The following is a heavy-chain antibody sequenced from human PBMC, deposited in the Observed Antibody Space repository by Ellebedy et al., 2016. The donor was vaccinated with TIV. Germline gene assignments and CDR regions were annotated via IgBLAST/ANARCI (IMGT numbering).Heavy chain of an antibody. Sequence: PGGSLRLSCAASGFTFSNHWMHWVRQVPGKGLVWVARIRPDGSGANYADSVQGRFTISRDNAKNTLYLQMTSLRAEDTAVYYCAKDLVAGSGSLDVWGQGTLVPVSS. CDR2: IRPDGSGA. CDR3: AKDLVAGSGSLDV. D-gene: IGHD3-10*01. CDR1: GFTFSNHW. J-gene: IGHJ4*02. V-gene: IGHV3-74*01.